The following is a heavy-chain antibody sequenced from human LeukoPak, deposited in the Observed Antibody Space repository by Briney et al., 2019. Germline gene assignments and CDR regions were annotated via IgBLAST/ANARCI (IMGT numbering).Heavy chain of an antibody. D-gene: IGHD1-26*01. CDR3: ARIVGPTEYYFDY. Sequence: LETLSLTCAVYGGSFSGYYWSWIRQPPGKGLEWIGEINHSGSTNYNPSLKSRVTISVDTSKNQFSLKLSSVPAADTAVYYCARIVGPTEYYFDYWGQGTLVTVSS. V-gene: IGHV4-34*01. CDR2: INHSGST. CDR1: GGSFSGYY. J-gene: IGHJ4*02.